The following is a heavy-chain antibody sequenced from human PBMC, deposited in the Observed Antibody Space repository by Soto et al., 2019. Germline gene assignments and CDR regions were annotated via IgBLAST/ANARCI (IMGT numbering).Heavy chain of an antibody. V-gene: IGHV1-46*01. CDR3: ARDLYYDFCSGYYRYYYYGMDV. CDR2: INPSGGST. J-gene: IGHJ6*02. D-gene: IGHD3-3*01. CDR1: GYTFTSYY. Sequence: QVQLVQSGAEVKKPGASVKVSCKASGYTFTSYYMHWVRQAPGQGLEWMGIINPSGGSTSYAQKFQGRVTMTRDTYTSSVYMELSSLRYEDTAVYYCARDLYYDFCSGYYRYYYYGMDVWGQGTTVTVSS.